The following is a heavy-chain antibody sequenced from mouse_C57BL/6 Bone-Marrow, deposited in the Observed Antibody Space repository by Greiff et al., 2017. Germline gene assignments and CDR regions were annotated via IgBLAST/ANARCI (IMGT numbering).Heavy chain of an antibody. CDR3: ARSSWYFDV. CDR2: INPGSGGT. V-gene: IGHV1-54*01. J-gene: IGHJ1*03. Sequence: VQLQQSGAELVRPGTSVKVSCKASGYAFTNYLIEWVKQRPGQGLEWIGVINPGSGGTNYNEKFKGKATLTADKSSSTAYMQLSSLTSEDSAVYFCARSSWYFDVGGTGTTVTVSS. CDR1: GYAFTNYL.